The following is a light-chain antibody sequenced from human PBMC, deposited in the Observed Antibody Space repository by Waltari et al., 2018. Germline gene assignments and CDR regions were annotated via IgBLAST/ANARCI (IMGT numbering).Light chain of an antibody. J-gene: IGLJ2*01. CDR2: DVS. CDR3: CSFAAGNTVI. Sequence: QSALTQPRSVSGSPGQSVTISCTGTSSDVGGYNSVSWYQQDPGKAPKLLIFDVSERPSVFSDRCSCSKSGNTASLTISGLQAEDEADYHCCSFAAGNTVIFGGGTNLTVV. V-gene: IGLV2-11*01. CDR1: SSDVGGYNS.